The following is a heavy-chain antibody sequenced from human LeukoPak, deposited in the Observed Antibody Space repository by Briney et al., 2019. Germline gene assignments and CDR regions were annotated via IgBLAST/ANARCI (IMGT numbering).Heavy chain of an antibody. Sequence: SETLSLTCAVYGGPFSTYYWTWIRQSPGKGLQWIGEINRNKTTNYNPSLKSRVTISVDTSKNQFSLNLTSVTAADTAVYYCAHSSSSLPTDSWGQGTLVIVSS. CDR3: AHSSSSLPTDS. CDR2: INRNKTT. D-gene: IGHD6-6*01. J-gene: IGHJ4*02. V-gene: IGHV4-34*01. CDR1: GGPFSTYY.